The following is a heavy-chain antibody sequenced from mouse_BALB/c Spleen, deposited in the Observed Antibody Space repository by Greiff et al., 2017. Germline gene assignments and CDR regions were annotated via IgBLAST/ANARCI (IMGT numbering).Heavy chain of an antibody. D-gene: IGHD2-2*01. CDR2: IWGDGST. CDR3: ARDKRWGYDGYAMDY. CDR1: GFSLTGYG. V-gene: IGHV2-6-7*01. Sequence: VQLQESGPGLVAPSQSLSITCTVSGFSLTGYGVNWVRQPPGKGLEWLGMIWGDGSTDYNSALKSRLSISKDNSKSQVFLKMNSLQTDDTARYYCARDKRWGYDGYAMDYWGQGTSVTVSS. J-gene: IGHJ4*01.